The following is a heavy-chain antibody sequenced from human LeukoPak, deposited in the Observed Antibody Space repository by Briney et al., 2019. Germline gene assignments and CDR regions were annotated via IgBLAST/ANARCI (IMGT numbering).Heavy chain of an antibody. Sequence: PGGSLRLSCAVSGLTFSTYAMNWVRQAPGKGLEWVSEISGSGDNTYYADSVKGRFTISRDNSKNMLYLQMSSLRAEDTAVYFCAKGSGVSCYSAVDYWGQGTLVTVSS. CDR2: ISGSGDNT. J-gene: IGHJ4*02. D-gene: IGHD2-15*01. CDR1: GLTFSTYA. CDR3: AKGSGVSCYSAVDY. V-gene: IGHV3-23*01.